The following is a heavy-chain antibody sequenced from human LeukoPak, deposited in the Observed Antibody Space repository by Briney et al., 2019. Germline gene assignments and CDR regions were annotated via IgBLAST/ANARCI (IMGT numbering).Heavy chain of an antibody. CDR2: IKQDGSEK. CDR3: AREGIAAADYYYYYMDV. D-gene: IGHD6-13*01. Sequence: GGSLRLSCAASGFTFSSYWMSWVRQAPGKGLEWVANIKQDGSEKYYVDSVKGRFTISRDNAKNSLYLQMHSLRAEDTAVYYCAREGIAAADYYYYYMDVWGKGTTVTVSS. V-gene: IGHV3-7*01. CDR1: GFTFSSYW. J-gene: IGHJ6*03.